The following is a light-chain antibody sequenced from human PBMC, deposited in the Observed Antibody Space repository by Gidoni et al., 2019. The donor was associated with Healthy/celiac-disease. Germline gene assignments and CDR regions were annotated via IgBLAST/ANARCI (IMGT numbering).Light chain of an antibody. Sequence: EIVLTQYPATLSLSPVERATLSCRASQSVSSYFAWYQQKPGQAPRLLIYDASNRATGIPARFSGSGSGTDFTLTISSLEPEDFAVYYCQQRSNWPRGLTFGGGTKVEIK. CDR1: QSVSSY. J-gene: IGKJ4*01. CDR2: DAS. CDR3: QQRSNWPRGLT. V-gene: IGKV3-11*01.